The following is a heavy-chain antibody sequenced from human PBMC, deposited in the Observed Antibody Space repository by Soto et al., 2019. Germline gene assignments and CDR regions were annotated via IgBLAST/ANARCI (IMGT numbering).Heavy chain of an antibody. CDR2: IYYSGST. Sequence: LSXTFTVAGVSIISSIYYWGCIRQPPGKGLEWIGSIYYSGSTYYNPSLKSRVTISVDTSKNQFSLKLSSVTAADTAVYYCARRSTVLRYFDWYLNPIDAFDIWGQGTMVTVSS. J-gene: IGHJ3*02. CDR3: ARRSTVLRYFDWYLNPIDAFDI. CDR1: GVSIISSIYY. V-gene: IGHV4-39*01. D-gene: IGHD3-9*01.